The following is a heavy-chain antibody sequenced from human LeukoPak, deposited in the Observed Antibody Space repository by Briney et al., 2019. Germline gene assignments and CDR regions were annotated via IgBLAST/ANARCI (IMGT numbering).Heavy chain of an antibody. Sequence: PGGSLRLSCAASGFTFSDYYMSWIRQAPGKGLEWVSYISSSGSTIYYADSVKGRFTISRDNAKNSLYLQMNSLRVEDTAVYYCARRALRYFDWSSGYYYYMDVWGKGTTVTVSS. V-gene: IGHV3-11*01. CDR2: ISSSGSTI. CDR1: GFTFSDYY. D-gene: IGHD3-9*01. CDR3: ARRALRYFDWSSGYYYYMDV. J-gene: IGHJ6*03.